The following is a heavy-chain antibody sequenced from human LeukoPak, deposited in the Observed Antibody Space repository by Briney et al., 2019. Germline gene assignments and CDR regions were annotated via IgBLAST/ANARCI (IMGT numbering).Heavy chain of an antibody. CDR1: GLTFDDYA. D-gene: IGHD3-22*01. J-gene: IGHJ4*02. CDR3: AKDRSLATQSVVADY. Sequence: GRSLRLSCAASGLTFDDYAMHWVRQAPGKGLEWVSGISWNSGSIGYADSVKGRFTISRDNAKNSLYLQMNSLRAEDTALYYCAKDRSLATQSVVADYWGQGTLVTVSS. CDR2: ISWNSGSI. V-gene: IGHV3-9*01.